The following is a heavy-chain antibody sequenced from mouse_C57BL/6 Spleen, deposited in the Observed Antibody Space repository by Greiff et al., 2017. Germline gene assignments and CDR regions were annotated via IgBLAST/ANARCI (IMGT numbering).Heavy chain of an antibody. V-gene: IGHV1-39*01. D-gene: IGHD1-1*01. Sequence: VQLQQSGPELVKPGASVKISCKASGYSFTDYNMNWVKQSNGKSLEWIGVINPNCGTTSYHQKFKGKATFTVDQSTSTAYMQLNSLTSEDSAVYYCAAPVVATDAMDYWGQGTSVTVSS. J-gene: IGHJ4*01. CDR1: GYSFTDYN. CDR3: AAPVVATDAMDY. CDR2: INPNCGTT.